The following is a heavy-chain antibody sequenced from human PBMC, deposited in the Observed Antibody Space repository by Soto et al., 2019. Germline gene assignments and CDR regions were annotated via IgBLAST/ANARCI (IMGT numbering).Heavy chain of an antibody. Sequence: GESLKISCKGSGYSFTSYWIGWVRQMPGEGLEWMGIIYPGDSDTRYSPSFQGQVTISADKSISTAYLQWSSLKASDTAMYYCARQGGYCSGGSCYSRNGMDVWGQGTTVTVS. CDR3: ARQGGYCSGGSCYSRNGMDV. J-gene: IGHJ6*02. D-gene: IGHD2-15*01. CDR1: GYSFTSYW. V-gene: IGHV5-51*01. CDR2: IYPGDSDT.